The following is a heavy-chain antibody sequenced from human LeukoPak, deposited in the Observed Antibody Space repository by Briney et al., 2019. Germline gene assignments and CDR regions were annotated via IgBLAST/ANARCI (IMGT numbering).Heavy chain of an antibody. CDR2: ISGSGGST. J-gene: IGHJ4*02. D-gene: IGHD2-15*01. CDR1: GFTFSSYA. CDR3: AKVVVFSYYFDY. Sequence: GGSLRLSCAASGFTFSSYAMSWVRQAPGKGLEWVSAISGSGGSTYYADSVKGRFTISRDNFKNTLYLQMNSLRAKDTAVYYCAKVVVFSYYFDYWGQGTLVTVSS. V-gene: IGHV3-23*01.